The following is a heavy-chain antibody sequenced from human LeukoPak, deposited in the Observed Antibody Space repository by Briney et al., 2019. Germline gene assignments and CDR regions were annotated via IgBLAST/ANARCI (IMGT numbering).Heavy chain of an antibody. V-gene: IGHV3-30*02. CDR1: GFTFSSYG. CDR3: ARDRRITIFGVVITPLNY. J-gene: IGHJ4*02. CDR2: IRYDGSNK. Sequence: GGSLRLSCAASGFTFSSYGMHWVRQAPGKGLEWVAFIRYDGSNKYYAGSVKGRFTISRDNSKNTLYLQMNSLRAEDTAVYYCARDRRITIFGVVITPLNYWGQGTLVTVSS. D-gene: IGHD3-3*01.